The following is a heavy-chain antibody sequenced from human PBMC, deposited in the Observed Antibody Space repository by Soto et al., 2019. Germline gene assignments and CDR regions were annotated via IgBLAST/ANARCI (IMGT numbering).Heavy chain of an antibody. CDR2: IYYSGST. CDR1: GGSISSYY. D-gene: IGHD4-17*01. CDR3: ARDRVDYGDSNYGMDV. J-gene: IGHJ6*02. Sequence: PSETLSLTCTVSGGSISSYYWSWIRQPPGKGLEWIGYIYYSGSTNYNPSLKSRVTISVDTSKDQFSLKLSSVTAADTAVYYCARDRVDYGDSNYGMDVWGQGTTVTVSS. V-gene: IGHV4-59*01.